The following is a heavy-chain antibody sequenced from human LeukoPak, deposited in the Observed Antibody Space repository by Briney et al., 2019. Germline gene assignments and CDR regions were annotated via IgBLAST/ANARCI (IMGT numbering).Heavy chain of an antibody. D-gene: IGHD4-23*01. CDR2: ISGSSTDL. Sequence: GGSLRLSCAASGFTFSNYAMNWVRQAPGKGLEWVSSISGSSTDLYYADSVKGRFTISRDNANNSVFLQMNNLRAEDSAIYYCARGARWAYYFDYWGQGSLVTVSS. J-gene: IGHJ4*02. CDR1: GFTFSNYA. V-gene: IGHV3-21*04. CDR3: ARGARWAYYFDY.